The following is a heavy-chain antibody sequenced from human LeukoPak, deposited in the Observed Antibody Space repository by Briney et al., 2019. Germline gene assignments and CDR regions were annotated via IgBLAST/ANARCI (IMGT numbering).Heavy chain of an antibody. CDR3: AGGQGFLIEL. J-gene: IGHJ4*02. Sequence: GGSLRLSCVGSGITFSSYWMNWVRQAPGKGLEWVAIIKQDGSDTHYVDSAKGRLTISRDNAKNSLYLQINNLRAEDTAVYYCAGGQGFLIELWGQGTLVTVSS. D-gene: IGHD3-3*01. V-gene: IGHV3-7*01. CDR1: GITFSSYW. CDR2: IKQDGSDT.